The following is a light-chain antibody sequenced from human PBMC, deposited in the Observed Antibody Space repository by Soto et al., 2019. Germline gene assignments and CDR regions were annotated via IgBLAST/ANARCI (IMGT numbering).Light chain of an antibody. J-gene: IGKJ4*01. CDR3: QQYNNWPPPLT. Sequence: EIVMTQSPATLSVSPGERATLSCRASQSVSSNLARYQQKPGQAPRLLIYGASTRATGIPARFSGSGSGTEFTLTISSLQSEDFAVYYCQQYNNWPPPLTFGGGTKVESK. V-gene: IGKV3-15*01. CDR1: QSVSSN. CDR2: GAS.